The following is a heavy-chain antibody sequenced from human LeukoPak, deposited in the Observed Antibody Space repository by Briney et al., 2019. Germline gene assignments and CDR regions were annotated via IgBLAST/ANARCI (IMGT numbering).Heavy chain of an antibody. Sequence: PGGSLRLSCAASGFTFNDFWMTWVRQAPGKGLEWVANIKQDGTEKYYLDSVKGRFTISRDNPKNSLYLQMNSLRAEDTAVYYCARKEGIIDYWGQGTLVTVSS. D-gene: IGHD5-24*01. CDR2: IKQDGTEK. CDR3: ARKEGIIDY. V-gene: IGHV3-7*01. CDR1: GFTFNDFW. J-gene: IGHJ4*02.